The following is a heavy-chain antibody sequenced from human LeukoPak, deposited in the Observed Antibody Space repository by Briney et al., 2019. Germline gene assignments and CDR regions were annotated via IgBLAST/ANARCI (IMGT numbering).Heavy chain of an antibody. V-gene: IGHV4-39*01. Sequence: SETLSLTCTVSGGSISSSSYYWGWIRQPPGRGLEWIGSIYCSGSTYYNPSLKSRVTISVDTSKNQFSLKLSSVTAADTAVYYCARPLGLAAFDIWGQGTMVTVPS. J-gene: IGHJ3*02. CDR1: GGSISSSSYY. CDR2: IYCSGST. CDR3: ARPLGLAAFDI.